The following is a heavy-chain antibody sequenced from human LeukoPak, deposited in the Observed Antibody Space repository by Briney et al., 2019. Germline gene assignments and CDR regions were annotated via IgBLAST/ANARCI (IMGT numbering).Heavy chain of an antibody. CDR3: ARETGANSGGQPVGY. V-gene: IGHV4-39*02. CDR1: GGSISSHY. CDR2: VYYRGST. Sequence: SETLSLTCTVSGGSISSHYWGWIRQSPGKGLEWIGSVYYRGSTYYNPSLNSRVTISVDTSKNQFSLKLTSVTAADTAIYYCARETGANSGGQPVGYWGQGALVIVSP. D-gene: IGHD6-19*01. J-gene: IGHJ4*02.